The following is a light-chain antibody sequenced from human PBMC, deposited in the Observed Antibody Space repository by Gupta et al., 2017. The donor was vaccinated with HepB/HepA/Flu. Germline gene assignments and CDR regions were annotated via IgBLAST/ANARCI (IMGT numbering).Light chain of an antibody. J-gene: IGLJ1*01. CDR1: SYNIGAGDD. Sequence: QSVLTHPPSVSGAPGPRVTISCTGSSYNIGAGDDVHWYQQPPGTAPKRLIYGNSNRPGGVPERCSGSKSGTSASLAITGLQADDEADYYCQTYDNTLGGHDVFGTGTTVTVL. CDR2: GNS. V-gene: IGLV1-40*01. CDR3: QTYDNTLGGHDV.